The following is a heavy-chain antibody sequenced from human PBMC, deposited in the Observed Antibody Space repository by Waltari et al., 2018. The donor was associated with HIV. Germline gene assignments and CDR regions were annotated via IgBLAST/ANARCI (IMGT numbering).Heavy chain of an antibody. CDR2: ISGSGGST. CDR1: GFTFSSYA. V-gene: IGHV3-23*01. CDR3: ASGPYFDWLSNYFDY. D-gene: IGHD3-9*01. Sequence: EVQLLESGGGLVQPGGSLRLSCAASGFTFSSYAMSWVRQAPGKGLEWVSAISGSGGSTYSADSVTGRFTISRDNSKNTLYLQMNSLRAEDTAVYYCASGPYFDWLSNYFDYWGQGTLVTVSS. J-gene: IGHJ4*02.